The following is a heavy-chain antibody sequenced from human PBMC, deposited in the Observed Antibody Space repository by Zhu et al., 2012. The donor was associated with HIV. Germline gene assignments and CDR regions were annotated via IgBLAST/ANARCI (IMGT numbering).Heavy chain of an antibody. Sequence: QLQLVESGGGLVKPGGSLRLSCAASGFTFSDYDMTWIRQAPGKGLEWFSYISGGDNSRHYRDSVKGRFTISRDNAKNLLYLQMSSLRAEDTAVYYCARGGCGSSNCHDPFYDYHMDVWGKGTTVTVS. CDR2: ISGGDNSR. V-gene: IGHV3-11*04. D-gene: IGHD2-2*01. J-gene: IGHJ6*03. CDR3: ARGGCGSSNCHDPFYDYHMDV. CDR1: GFTFSDYD.